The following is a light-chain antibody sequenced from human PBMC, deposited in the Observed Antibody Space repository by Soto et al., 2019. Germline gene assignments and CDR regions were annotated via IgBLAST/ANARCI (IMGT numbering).Light chain of an antibody. Sequence: EIVMTQSPATLSVSPGERATLSCRASQSVGSNLAWYQQKPGQAPRLLIYGASTRAAGIPARFSGSGSGTEFTLIISSLQSEDSAVYFCQQYNTRWTFGPGTKVEIQ. CDR2: GAS. CDR3: QQYNTRWT. J-gene: IGKJ1*01. V-gene: IGKV3-15*01. CDR1: QSVGSN.